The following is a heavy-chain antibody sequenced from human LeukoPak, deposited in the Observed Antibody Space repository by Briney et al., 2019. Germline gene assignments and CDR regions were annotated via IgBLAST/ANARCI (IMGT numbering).Heavy chain of an antibody. CDR1: GFTFRSHW. CDR3: GRVIAGAIDY. Sequence: GGSLRLSCAASGFTFRSHWMHWVRQAPGKGLVWVSRIKGDESYTNHADSVKGRFTISRDNADNSMYLQMNSLRAEDTAVYYCGRVIAGAIDYWGQGTLVTVSS. D-gene: IGHD6-13*01. CDR2: IKGDESYT. J-gene: IGHJ4*02. V-gene: IGHV3-74*01.